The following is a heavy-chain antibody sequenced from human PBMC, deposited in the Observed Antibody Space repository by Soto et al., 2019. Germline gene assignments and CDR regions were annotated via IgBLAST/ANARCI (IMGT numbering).Heavy chain of an antibody. Sequence: SSETLSLTCAVSGGSISSGGYSWSWIRQPPGKGLEWIGYIYHSGSTYSNPSLKSRVTISVDTSNNQLSLKLRSVTAADTAVYYCARHDGFSSGWIFDYWGHGTLVTVSS. CDR2: IYHSGST. J-gene: IGHJ4*01. CDR1: GGSISSGGYS. CDR3: ARHDGFSSGWIFDY. V-gene: IGHV4-30-2*03. D-gene: IGHD6-19*01.